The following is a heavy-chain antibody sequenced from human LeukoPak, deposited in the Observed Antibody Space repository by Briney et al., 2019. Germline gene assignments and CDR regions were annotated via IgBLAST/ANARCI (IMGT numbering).Heavy chain of an antibody. CDR1: GGSFSAYY. CDR2: VSHSGST. Sequence: SETLSLTCAVSGGSFSAYYWTWIRQPPGKGLEWIGEVSHSGSTNYNPSLKSRLTISVDTSKKQVSLKLTSVTAADTAVYYCARWNGAETTXPSYSXXGMDVWGQGTTVTVSS. V-gene: IGHV4-34*01. CDR3: ARWNGAETTXPSYSXXGMDV. D-gene: IGHD1-1*01. J-gene: IGHJ6*02.